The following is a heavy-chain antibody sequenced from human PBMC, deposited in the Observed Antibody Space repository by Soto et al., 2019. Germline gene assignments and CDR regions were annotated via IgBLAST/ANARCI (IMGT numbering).Heavy chain of an antibody. CDR2: IIPIFGTA. CDR3: AREEPYDSSGYTDNCFDP. V-gene: IGHV1-69*13. J-gene: IGHJ5*02. Sequence: SVKVSCKASGGTFSSYAISWVRRAPGQGLEWMGGIIPIFGTANYAQKFQGRVTITADESTSTAYMGLSSLRSEDTAVYYCAREEPYDSSGYTDNCFDPCGQRTLVPVSS. D-gene: IGHD3-22*01. CDR1: GGTFSSYA.